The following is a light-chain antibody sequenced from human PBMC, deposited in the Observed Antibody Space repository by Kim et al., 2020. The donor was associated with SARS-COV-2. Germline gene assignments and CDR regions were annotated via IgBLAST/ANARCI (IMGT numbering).Light chain of an antibody. J-gene: IGKJ1*01. CDR1: QDITNS. CDR3: QKYNSAPWT. Sequence: ASVGDRVTITCRASQDITNSFAWYQQKPGKVPKVLIYAASTLQSGVPSRFSGSGSGTEFTLTISSLQTEDVATYYCQKYNSAPWTFGPGTKVEIK. V-gene: IGKV1-27*01. CDR2: AAS.